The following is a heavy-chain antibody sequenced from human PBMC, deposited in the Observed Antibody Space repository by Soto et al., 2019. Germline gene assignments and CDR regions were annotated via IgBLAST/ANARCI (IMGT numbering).Heavy chain of an antibody. D-gene: IGHD2-8*01. J-gene: IGHJ4*02. CDR3: AKNGLDNSPSAIDS. Sequence: GGSLRLSCAASGFTFGIYAISWVRQAPGKGLEWVSTITGNGGTSYADFVRGRFTISRDNSKNTLYLQMNSLRAEDTALYYCAKNGLDNSPSAIDSWGPGTLVTVSS. CDR1: GFTFGIYA. CDR2: ITGNGGT. V-gene: IGHV3-23*01.